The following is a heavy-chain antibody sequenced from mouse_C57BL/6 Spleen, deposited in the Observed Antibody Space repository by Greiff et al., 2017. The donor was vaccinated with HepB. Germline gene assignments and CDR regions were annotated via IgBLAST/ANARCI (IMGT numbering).Heavy chain of an antibody. CDR2: IYWDDDK. V-gene: IGHV8-12*01. J-gene: IGHJ4*01. D-gene: IGHD1-1*01. CDR3: ARSTVVEDYAMDY. Sequence: LQQSGPGILQSSQTLSLTCSFSGFSLSTSGLGVSWIRQPSGKGLEWLAHIYWDDDKRYNPSLKSRLTISKDTSRNQVFLKITSVDTADTATYYCARSTVVEDYAMDYWGQGTSVTVSS. CDR1: GFSLSTSGLG.